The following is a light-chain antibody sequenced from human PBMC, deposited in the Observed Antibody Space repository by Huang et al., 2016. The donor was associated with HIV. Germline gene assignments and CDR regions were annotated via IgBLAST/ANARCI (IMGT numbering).Light chain of an antibody. CDR1: ESVSSN. J-gene: IGKJ4*01. CDR2: GAS. Sequence: EIVMTQSPATLSVSPGERATLSCRASESVSSNLAWYHQKPGKAPRLLMYGASTRATGIPGRFSGSGSGTEFTLTISSLQSEDFAVYYCQQYKNWPLTFGGGTKVEIK. CDR3: QQYKNWPLT. V-gene: IGKV3-15*01.